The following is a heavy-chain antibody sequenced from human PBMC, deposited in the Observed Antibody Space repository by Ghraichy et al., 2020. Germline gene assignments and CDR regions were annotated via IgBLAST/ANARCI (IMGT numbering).Heavy chain of an antibody. D-gene: IGHD3-22*01. J-gene: IGHJ6*03. V-gene: IGHV2-26*01. CDR3: ARIRGQYDSSGYYYYYYYYMDV. CDR1: GFSLSNARMG. CDR2: IFSNDEK. Sequence: SGPTLVKPTETLTLTCTVSGFSLSNARMGVSWIRQPPGKALEWLAHIFSNDEKSYSTSLKSRLTISKDTSKSQVVLTMTNMDPVDTATYYCARIRGQYDSSGYYYYYYYYMDVWGKGTTVTVSS.